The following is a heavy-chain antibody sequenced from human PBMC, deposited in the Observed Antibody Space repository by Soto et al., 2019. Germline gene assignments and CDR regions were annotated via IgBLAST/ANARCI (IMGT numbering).Heavy chain of an antibody. V-gene: IGHV4-31*03. D-gene: IGHD1-1*01. CDR1: GGSISSGGYY. J-gene: IGHJ4*02. Sequence: PSETLSLTCTVSGGSISSGGYYWSWIRQHPGKGLEWIGYIYYSGSTYYNPSLKSRVTILEDTSKNQFSLKLNSVTAADTAVYYCAREGRMGTFDYWGQGALVTVSS. CDR2: IYYSGST. CDR3: AREGRMGTFDY.